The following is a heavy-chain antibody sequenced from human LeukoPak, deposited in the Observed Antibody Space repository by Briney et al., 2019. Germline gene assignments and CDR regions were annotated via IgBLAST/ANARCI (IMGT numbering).Heavy chain of an antibody. CDR2: INHSGST. CDR3: AREGQQLRFDY. Sequence: SETLPLTCAVYGGSFSGYYWSWIRQPPGKGLEWIGEINHSGSTNYNPSLKSRVTISVDTSKNQFSLKLSSVTAADTAVYYCAREGQQLRFDYWGQGTLVTVSS. D-gene: IGHD6-13*01. V-gene: IGHV4-34*01. J-gene: IGHJ4*02. CDR1: GGSFSGYY.